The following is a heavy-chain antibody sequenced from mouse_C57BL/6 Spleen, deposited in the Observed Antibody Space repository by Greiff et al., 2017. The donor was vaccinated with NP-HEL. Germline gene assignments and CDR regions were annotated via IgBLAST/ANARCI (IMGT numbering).Heavy chain of an antibody. V-gene: IGHV1-82*01. CDR2: IYPGDGDT. D-gene: IGHD2-5*01. Sequence: VQLQESGPELVKPGASVKISCKASGYAFSSSWMNWVKQRPGKGLEWIGRIYPGDGDTNNNGKFKGKATLTADKAYSTAYMQLSSLTSKDSAVYFCAREGYSNYLFAYWGQGTLVTVSA. CDR3: AREGYSNYLFAY. J-gene: IGHJ3*01. CDR1: GYAFSSSW.